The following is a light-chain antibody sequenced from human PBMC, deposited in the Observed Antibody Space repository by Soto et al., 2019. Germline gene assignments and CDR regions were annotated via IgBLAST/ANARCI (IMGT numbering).Light chain of an antibody. CDR2: LGS. Sequence: DIVMTQSPLSLPVIPGEPASISCKSSQSLPHSNGYSYLDWYLQKPGQSPQVLMYLGSNRASGVPDRFSGSGSGTDFTLKISRVEAEDVGIYYCMQTLQTPYTFGQGTKVEIK. V-gene: IGKV2-28*01. CDR3: MQTLQTPYT. J-gene: IGKJ2*01. CDR1: QSLPHSNGYSY.